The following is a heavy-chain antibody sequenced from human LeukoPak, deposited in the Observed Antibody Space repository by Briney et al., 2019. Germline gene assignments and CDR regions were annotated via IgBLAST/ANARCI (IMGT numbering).Heavy chain of an antibody. CDR3: ARGSSGYYFFDY. CDR1: GGTFSSYA. Sequence: ASVKVSCKASGGTFSSYAISWVRQAPGQGLEWMGGIIPIFGTANYAQKFQGRVTITAHESTSTAYMELSSLRSEDTAVYYCARGSSGYYFFDYWGQGTLVTVSS. CDR2: IIPIFGTA. D-gene: IGHD3-22*01. J-gene: IGHJ4*02. V-gene: IGHV1-69*13.